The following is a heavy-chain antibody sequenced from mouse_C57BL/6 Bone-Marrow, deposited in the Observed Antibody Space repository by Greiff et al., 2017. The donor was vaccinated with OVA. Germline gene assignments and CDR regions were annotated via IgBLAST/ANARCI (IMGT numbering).Heavy chain of an antibody. J-gene: IGHJ2*01. CDR2: INPNNGGT. V-gene: IGHV1-18*01. D-gene: IGHD1-1*02. Sequence: VQLQQSGPELVKPGASVKIPCKASGYTFTDYNMDWVKQSHGKSLEWIGDINPNNGGTIYNQKFKGKATLTVDKSSSTAYMELRSLTAEDTAVYYCARRHLRGSYDYWGHGTTLTVSS. CDR1: GYTFTDYN. CDR3: ARRHLRGSYDY.